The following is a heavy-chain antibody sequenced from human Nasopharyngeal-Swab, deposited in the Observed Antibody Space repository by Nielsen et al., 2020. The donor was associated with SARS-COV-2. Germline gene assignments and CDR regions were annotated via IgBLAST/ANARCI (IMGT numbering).Heavy chain of an antibody. CDR1: GFTFNDYA. D-gene: IGHD4-17*01. V-gene: IGHV3-9*01. Sequence: GGSLRLSCVASGFTFNDYAMHWVRQSPGKGLEWVAHVAWNGIVGYPDSVKGRFTISRDNAKNSLYLQMNSLRPEDTALYYCTRGADGDYGAYYYYGMGVWGQGTTVTVS. J-gene: IGHJ6*02. CDR2: VAWNGIV. CDR3: TRGADGDYGAYYYYGMGV.